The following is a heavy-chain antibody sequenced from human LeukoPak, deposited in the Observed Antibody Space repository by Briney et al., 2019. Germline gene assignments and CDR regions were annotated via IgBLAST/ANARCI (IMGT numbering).Heavy chain of an antibody. J-gene: IGHJ6*03. CDR3: ARDKLVGATTSYYYMDV. Sequence: SETLSLTCTVSGGSISSYYWSWIRQPAGKGLEWIGRICTSGSTNYNPSLKSRVTMSVDTSKNQFSLKLSSVTAADTAVYYCARDKLVGATTSYYYMDVWGKGTTVTVSS. D-gene: IGHD1-26*01. V-gene: IGHV4-4*07. CDR1: GGSISSYY. CDR2: ICTSGST.